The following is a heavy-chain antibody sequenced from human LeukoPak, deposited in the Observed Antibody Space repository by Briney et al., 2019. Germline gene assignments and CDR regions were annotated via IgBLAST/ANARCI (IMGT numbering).Heavy chain of an antibody. V-gene: IGHV3-53*01. J-gene: IGHJ4*02. CDR1: GFTVSSNY. D-gene: IGHD3-10*01. Sequence: GGSLRLSCAASGFTVSSNYMSWVRQAPGKGLEWVSVIYSGGSTYYADSVKGRFTISRDNSKNTLYLQMNSLRAEDTAVYYCARAQGLLWFGDPFDYWGQGTLVTVSS. CDR2: IYSGGST. CDR3: ARAQGLLWFGDPFDY.